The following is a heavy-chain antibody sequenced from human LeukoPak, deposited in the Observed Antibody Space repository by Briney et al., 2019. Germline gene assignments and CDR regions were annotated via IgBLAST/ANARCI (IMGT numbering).Heavy chain of an antibody. Sequence: GRSLRLSCAASGFTFSNYGMHWVRQAPGKGLEGVAVISYDGSNKYYADSVKGRFTISRDNSKNTLYLQMNSLRAEDTAVYYCARDLDTEAGSFDYWGQGTLVTVSS. CDR1: GFTFSNYG. CDR3: ARDLDTEAGSFDY. CDR2: ISYDGSNK. D-gene: IGHD3/OR15-3a*01. J-gene: IGHJ4*02. V-gene: IGHV3-30*03.